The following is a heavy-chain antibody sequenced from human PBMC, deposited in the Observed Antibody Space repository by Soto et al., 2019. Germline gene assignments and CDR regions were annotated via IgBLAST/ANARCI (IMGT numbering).Heavy chain of an antibody. CDR2: IYYSGST. J-gene: IGHJ4*02. V-gene: IGHV4-59*01. Sequence: SETLSLTCTVSGDSISSYYWSWIRQPPGKGLEWIGYIYYSGSTNYNPSLKSRVTISVDTSKNQFSLKLSSVTAADTALYYCEGSTGDYGDYCSRGTLVTVSS. CDR3: EGSTGDYGDY. CDR1: GDSISSYY. D-gene: IGHD4-17*01.